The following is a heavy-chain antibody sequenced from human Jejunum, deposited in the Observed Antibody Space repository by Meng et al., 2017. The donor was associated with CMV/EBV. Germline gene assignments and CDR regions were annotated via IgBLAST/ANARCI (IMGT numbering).Heavy chain of an antibody. J-gene: IGHJ5*02. CDR2: IYYKGDT. D-gene: IGHD1-26*01. Sequence: GGYDSSSYGYSGWIQEPGEGGVWRVGSIYYKGDTNYDPTLKGRVTISIDTSKNHFSLNLSTVTAADTAVYYCARDKGGSYQTKWFDPWGQGTLVTVSS. V-gene: IGHV4-61*03. CDR1: GGYDSSSYGY. CDR3: ARDKGGSYQTKWFDP.